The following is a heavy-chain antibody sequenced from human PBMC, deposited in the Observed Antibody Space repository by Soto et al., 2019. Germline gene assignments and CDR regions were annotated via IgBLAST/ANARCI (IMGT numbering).Heavy chain of an antibody. Sequence: ESLKISFKGSGYSFAGYWITWVRQKPGKGLEWMGRIDPSDSQTYYSPSFRGHVTISATKSITTVFLPWSSLRASDTAMYYCARQIYDSDTGPNFKYYFDSWGQGTPVTVSS. V-gene: IGHV5-10-1*01. J-gene: IGHJ4*02. CDR1: GYSFAGYW. CDR2: IDPSDSQT. CDR3: ARQIYDSDTGPNFKYYFDS. D-gene: IGHD3-22*01.